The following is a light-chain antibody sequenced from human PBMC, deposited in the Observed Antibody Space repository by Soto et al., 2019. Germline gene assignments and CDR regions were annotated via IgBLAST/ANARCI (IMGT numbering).Light chain of an antibody. CDR2: EKS. CDR1: LSVSNN. J-gene: IGKJ4*01. CDR3: QQYNKWPLT. Sequence: EIVMTQSPATLSVSPGERATLSCRASLSVSNNLAWYQQKPGQAPRLLIYEKSTRATGIPDRFSGSGSGTEFTLTISSLQSEDFAVYSCQQYNKWPLTFGGGTKVEIK. V-gene: IGKV3-15*01.